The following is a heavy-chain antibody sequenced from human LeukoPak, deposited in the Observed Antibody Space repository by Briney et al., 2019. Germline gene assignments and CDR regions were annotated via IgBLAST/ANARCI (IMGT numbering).Heavy chain of an antibody. CDR3: AKDYGYSSSWYDY. J-gene: IGHJ4*02. CDR2: ISWNSASV. CDR1: GFTFDDYG. Sequence: GRSLRLSCEAPGFTFDDYGMHWVRQAPGKGLEWVSSISWNSASVGYVDSAKGRFTISRDNAKKTLYLQMNSLRAEDTALYYCAKDYGYSSSWYDYWGQGTLVTVSS. D-gene: IGHD6-13*01. V-gene: IGHV3-9*01.